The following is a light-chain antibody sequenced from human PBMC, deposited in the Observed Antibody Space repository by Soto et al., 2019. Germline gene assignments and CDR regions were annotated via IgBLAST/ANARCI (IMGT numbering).Light chain of an antibody. CDR2: DAS. V-gene: IGKV1-13*02. CDR1: QGISSA. CDR3: QPFNSYPPS. Sequence: AIQLTQSPSSLSASVGDRVTITCRASQGISSALAWYQQKPGKTPKLLIYDASSLKSGVPSRFSGSGSGTDFNLTISSLQAEDFATYYCQPFNSYPPSFGQGTKLELK. J-gene: IGKJ2*01.